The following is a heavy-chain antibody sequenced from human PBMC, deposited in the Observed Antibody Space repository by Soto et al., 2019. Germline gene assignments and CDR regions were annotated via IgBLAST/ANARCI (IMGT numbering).Heavy chain of an antibody. D-gene: IGHD3-22*01. CDR2: ISGSGGST. Sequence: GGSLRLSCAASGFTFSSYAMSWVRQAPGKGPEWVSAISGSGGSTYYAGSVKGRFTISRDNSKNTLYLQMNSLRAEDTAVYYCAKNGRYYYDSSGYYYYDYFDYWGQGTLVTVSS. CDR3: AKNGRYYYDSSGYYYYDYFDY. J-gene: IGHJ4*02. CDR1: GFTFSSYA. V-gene: IGHV3-23*01.